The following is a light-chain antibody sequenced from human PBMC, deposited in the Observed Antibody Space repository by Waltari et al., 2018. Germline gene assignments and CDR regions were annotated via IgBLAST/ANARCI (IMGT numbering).Light chain of an antibody. CDR1: QTVRSNY. J-gene: IGKJ1*01. CDR2: GAS. Sequence: EIVLAQSPYTLSLSPGERATLSCRASQTVRSNYLAWFQQKPGQAPRLLIYGASSRATGIPDRFSGSGSGTDFTLTISRLEPEDFAVYYCQQYVSPPETFGHGTKVEI. CDR3: QQYVSPPET. V-gene: IGKV3-20*01.